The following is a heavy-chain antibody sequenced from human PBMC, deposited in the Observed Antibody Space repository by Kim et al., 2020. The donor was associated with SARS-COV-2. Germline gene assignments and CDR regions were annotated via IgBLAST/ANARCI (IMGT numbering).Heavy chain of an antibody. J-gene: IGHJ4*02. CDR1: GVSISSYY. CDR3: SRVSGYSSGWYPY. V-gene: IGHV4-59*01. CDR2: IYYSGST. D-gene: IGHD6-19*01. Sequence: SETLSLTCTVSGVSISSYYWSWIRQPPGKGLEWIGYIYYSGSTNYNPSLKSRVTISVDTSKNQFSLKLSSVTAADTAVYYCSRVSGYSSGWYPYWGQGTL.